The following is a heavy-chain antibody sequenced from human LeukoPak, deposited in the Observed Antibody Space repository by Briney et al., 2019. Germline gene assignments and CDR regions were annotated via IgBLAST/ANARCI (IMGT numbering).Heavy chain of an antibody. Sequence: GGSLRLSCAASGFTFNNFAMSWVRQAPGKGLEWVSSISSSTSYIYYADSVKGRFTISRDNAKNSLYLQMNSLRAEDTAVYYCNTDLNVYCTSITCDFDYWGQGTLVTVSS. J-gene: IGHJ4*02. CDR1: GFTFNNFA. D-gene: IGHD2-2*01. CDR3: NTDLNVYCTSITCDFDY. V-gene: IGHV3-21*01. CDR2: ISSSTSYI.